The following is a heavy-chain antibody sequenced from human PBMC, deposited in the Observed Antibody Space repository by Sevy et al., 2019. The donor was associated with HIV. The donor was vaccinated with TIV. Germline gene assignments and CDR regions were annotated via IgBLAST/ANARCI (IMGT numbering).Heavy chain of an antibody. Sequence: GESLKISCAASGFAFSTYSMNWVRQAPGKGLEWVSSISGSGSYIYYADSVQGRVAISRDNAKSSLYLQMNSLGAEDTAVYYCVREAANVGYFDYWGQGTLVTVSS. CDR2: ISGSGSYI. D-gene: IGHD3-10*02. J-gene: IGHJ4*02. V-gene: IGHV3-21*01. CDR1: GFAFSTYS. CDR3: VREAANVGYFDY.